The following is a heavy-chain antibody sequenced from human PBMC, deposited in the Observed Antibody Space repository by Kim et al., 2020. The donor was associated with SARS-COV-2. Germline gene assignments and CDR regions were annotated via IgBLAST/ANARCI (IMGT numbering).Heavy chain of an antibody. Sequence: GGSLRLSCAASGFTFSSYEMHWVRQAPGKGLEWVSYISSSGSTIAYADSVKGRFTISRDNAMHSLYLQMNGLRAEDTAVYYCARAGHGYSQNYWGQGTLVTVSS. D-gene: IGHD5-12*01. J-gene: IGHJ4*02. V-gene: IGHV3-48*03. CDR3: ARAGHGYSQNY. CDR1: GFTFSSYE. CDR2: ISSSGSTI.